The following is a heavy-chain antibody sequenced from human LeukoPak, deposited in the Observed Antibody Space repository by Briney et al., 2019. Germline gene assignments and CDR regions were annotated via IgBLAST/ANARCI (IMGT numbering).Heavy chain of an antibody. CDR2: INPSGGST. V-gene: IGHV1-46*01. D-gene: IGHD2-2*01. J-gene: IGHJ6*02. Sequence: GASVKVSCKASGYTFTSYYMHWVRQAPGQGLEWMGIINPSGGSTSYAQKFQGRVTMTRDTSTSTVYMELSSLRSEDTAVYYCAIAGEGYCSSTSCYFIDYYGMDVWGQGTTVTVSS. CDR3: AIAGEGYCSSTSCYFIDYYGMDV. CDR1: GYTFTSYY.